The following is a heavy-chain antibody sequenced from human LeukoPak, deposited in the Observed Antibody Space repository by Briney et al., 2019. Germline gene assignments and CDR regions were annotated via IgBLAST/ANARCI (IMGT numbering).Heavy chain of an antibody. Sequence: GGSLRLSCAASGFTFSSYAMHWVRQAPGKGLEWVAVISYDGSNKYYADSVKGRFTTSRDNSKNTLYLQMNSLRAEDTAVYYCARDYYGSGSYYNVPHYGMDVWGKGTTVTVSS. J-gene: IGHJ6*04. CDR2: ISYDGSNK. D-gene: IGHD3-10*01. CDR3: ARDYYGSGSYYNVPHYGMDV. CDR1: GFTFSSYA. V-gene: IGHV3-30*04.